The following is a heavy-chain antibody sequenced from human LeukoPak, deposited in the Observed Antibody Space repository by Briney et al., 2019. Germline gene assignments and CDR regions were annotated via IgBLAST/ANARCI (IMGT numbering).Heavy chain of an antibody. CDR1: GFTFSNYA. Sequence: TGGSLRLSCAASGFTFSNYAMSWVRQAPGKGLEWVSAISGSGAGTYYADSVKGRFTISRDNSKNTLYLQMNSLRAEDTAVYYCAKVGYGDLAHWGQGTLVPVSS. CDR3: AKVGYGDLAH. D-gene: IGHD4-17*01. CDR2: ISGSGAGT. J-gene: IGHJ4*02. V-gene: IGHV3-23*01.